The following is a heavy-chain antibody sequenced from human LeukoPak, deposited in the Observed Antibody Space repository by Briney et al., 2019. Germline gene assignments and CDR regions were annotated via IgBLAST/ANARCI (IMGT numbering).Heavy chain of an antibody. CDR3: ARELSVVVPAATFDYFDY. Sequence: SETLSLTCTVSGGSISSGDYYWSWIRQPPGKGLEWIGYIYYSGSTYYNTSLKSRVTISVDTSKNQFSLKLSSVTAADTAVYYCARELSVVVPAATFDYFDYWGQGTLVTVSS. CDR1: GGSISSGDYY. J-gene: IGHJ4*02. CDR2: IYYSGST. V-gene: IGHV4-30-4*08. D-gene: IGHD2-2*01.